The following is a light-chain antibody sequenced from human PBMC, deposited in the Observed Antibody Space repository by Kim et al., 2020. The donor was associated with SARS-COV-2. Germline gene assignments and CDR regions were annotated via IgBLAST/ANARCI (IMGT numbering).Light chain of an antibody. CDR3: LQDYNYRWT. J-gene: IGKJ1*01. CDR1: QDIGNA. Sequence: AIQMTQSPSSLSASVGDRVTITCRTSQDIGNALGGFQQKPGKAPQLLISAASSLQSGVPSRFSGSGSGTDFTLTISTLQPEDFATYYCLQDYNYRWTFGQGTKVDIK. CDR2: AAS. V-gene: IGKV1-6*01.